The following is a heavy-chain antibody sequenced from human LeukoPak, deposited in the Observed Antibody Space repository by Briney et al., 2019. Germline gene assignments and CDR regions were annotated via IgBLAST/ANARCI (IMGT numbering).Heavy chain of an antibody. CDR3: AKDPLNYYGSGSYYYFDY. CDR1: GFTFSSYG. Sequence: GGSLRLSCAASGFTFSSYGMHWVRQAPGKGLEWVAVISYDGSNKYYADSVKGRFTISRDNSKNTLYLQMNSLRAEDTAVYYCAKDPLNYYGSGSYYYFDYWGQGTLVTVSS. V-gene: IGHV3-30*18. D-gene: IGHD3-10*01. J-gene: IGHJ4*02. CDR2: ISYDGSNK.